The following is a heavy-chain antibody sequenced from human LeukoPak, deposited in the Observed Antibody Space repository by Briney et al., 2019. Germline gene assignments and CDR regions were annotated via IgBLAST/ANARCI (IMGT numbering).Heavy chain of an antibody. CDR2: IYYSGSA. D-gene: IGHD2-8*01. J-gene: IGHJ3*02. Sequence: PSETLSLTCSVSGGSMKISHYYWGWIRQPPGKGLEWIGSIYYSGSAYYNPSLKSRVTISVDTSKNQFSLKLSSVTAADTAVYYCASNGVDIWGQGTMVTVSS. V-gene: IGHV4-39*01. CDR3: ASNGVDI. CDR1: GGSMKISHYY.